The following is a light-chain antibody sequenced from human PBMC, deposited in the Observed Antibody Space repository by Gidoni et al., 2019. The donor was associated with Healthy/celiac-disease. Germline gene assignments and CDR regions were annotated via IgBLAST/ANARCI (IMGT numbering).Light chain of an antibody. V-gene: IGLV2-14*01. CDR1: SSDVGGYNY. CDR2: DVS. J-gene: IGLJ3*02. CDR3: SSYTSSSTV. Sequence: QSALTQPASVSGSPGQSITISCTGTSSDVGGYNYVSWYQQPPGKAPQLMIYDVSNRPSGVSNRFSGSKSGNTASLTISGLQAEDEADYYCSSYTSSSTVFGGGTKLTVL.